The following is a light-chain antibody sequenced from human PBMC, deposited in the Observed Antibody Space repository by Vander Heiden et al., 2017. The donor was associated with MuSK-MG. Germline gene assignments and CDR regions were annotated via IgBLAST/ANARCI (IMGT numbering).Light chain of an antibody. J-gene: IGLJ2*01. V-gene: IGLV7-43*01. Sequence: QTVVTQEPSLTVSPGGTVTIPCASSTGAVTSGNYPHWFKQKPGQAPRALIYNTSNKHAWTPARVSGSIRGGKAALTLSGGQPEDEAEYYCLLYDGGAHTVFGGGTKLTVL. CDR3: LLYDGGAHTV. CDR2: NTS. CDR1: TGAVTSGNY.